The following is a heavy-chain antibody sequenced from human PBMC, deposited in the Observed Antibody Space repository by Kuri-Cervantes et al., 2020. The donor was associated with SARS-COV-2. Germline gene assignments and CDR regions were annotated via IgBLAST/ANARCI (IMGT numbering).Heavy chain of an antibody. J-gene: IGHJ4*02. V-gene: IGHV3-30-3*01. CDR2: ISYDGSNK. CDR1: GFTFSSYA. Sequence: GESLKISCAASGFTFSSYAMNWVRQAPGKGLEWVAVISYDGSNKYYADSVKGRFTISRDNSKNTLYLQMNSLRAEDTAVYYCARESIVGATYFDYWGQGTLVTVSS. D-gene: IGHD1-26*01. CDR3: ARESIVGATYFDY.